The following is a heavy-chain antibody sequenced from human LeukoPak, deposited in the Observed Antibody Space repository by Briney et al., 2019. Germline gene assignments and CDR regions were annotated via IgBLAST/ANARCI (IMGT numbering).Heavy chain of an antibody. CDR1: GGTFSSYT. CDR2: IIPILGIA. CDR3: TSSSYANNWFDP. Sequence: ASVKVSFKASGGTFSSYTISWVRQAPGQGLEWMGRIIPILGIANYAQKFQGRATITADKSTSTAYMELSSLRSEDTAVYYCTSSSYANNWFDPWGQGTLVTVSS. V-gene: IGHV1-69*02. D-gene: IGHD3-16*01. J-gene: IGHJ5*02.